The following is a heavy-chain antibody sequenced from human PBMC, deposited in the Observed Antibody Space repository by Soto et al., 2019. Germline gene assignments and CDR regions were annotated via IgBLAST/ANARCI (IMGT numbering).Heavy chain of an antibody. CDR2: INPSGGST. CDR3: ARDGSRFLEWLPPGRYYYMDV. J-gene: IGHJ6*03. V-gene: IGHV1-46*03. CDR1: GYTFTSYY. D-gene: IGHD3-3*01. Sequence: ASLKVSCKASGYTFTSYYMHWVRQAPGQGLEWMGIINPSGGSTSYAQKFQGRVTMTRDTSTSTVYMELSSLRSEDTAVYYCARDGSRFLEWLPPGRYYYMDVWGKGTTVTVSS.